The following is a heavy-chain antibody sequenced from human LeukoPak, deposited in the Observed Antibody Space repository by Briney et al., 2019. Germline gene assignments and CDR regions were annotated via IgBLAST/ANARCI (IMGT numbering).Heavy chain of an antibody. CDR2: IYSGGST. Sequence: GRSLRLSCAASGFTVSSNYMSWVRQAPGKGLEWVSVIYSGGSTYYADSVKGRFTISRDNSENTLYLQMNSLRAEDTAVYYCARDLGGSGSFGYWGQGTLVTVSS. CDR1: GFTVSSNY. D-gene: IGHD3-10*01. V-gene: IGHV3-66*01. J-gene: IGHJ4*02. CDR3: ARDLGGSGSFGY.